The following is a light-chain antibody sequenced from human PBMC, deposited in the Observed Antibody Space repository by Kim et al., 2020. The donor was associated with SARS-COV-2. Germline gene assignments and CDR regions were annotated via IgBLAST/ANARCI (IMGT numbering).Light chain of an antibody. CDR2: LGS. CDR1: QSLLDSHGNNY. V-gene: IGKV2-28*01. CDR3: MQALQTPLS. Sequence: DIVMTQSPVSLPVTPGEPASISCRSSQSLLDSHGNNYLDWYLQKSGQSPQLLIYLGSNRASGVPDRFSGSGSGTDFTLKISRVEAEDVGVYYCMQALQTPLSLGGGTKLEI. J-gene: IGKJ4*01.